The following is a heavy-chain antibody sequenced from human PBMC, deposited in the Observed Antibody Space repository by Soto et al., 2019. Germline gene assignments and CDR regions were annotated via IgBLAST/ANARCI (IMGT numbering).Heavy chain of an antibody. CDR1: GGSMSSYY. CDR2: VYSSGGT. Sequence: PSETLSLTCTVSGGSMSSYYCTWIRQPAGKGLEWIGRVYSSGGTHYSPSLKSRVIISLDTSKNQFSLRLLSVTDADTAVYFCARGQRFSDWFDPWGQGTLVTVSS. J-gene: IGHJ5*02. D-gene: IGHD3-3*01. V-gene: IGHV4-4*07. CDR3: ARGQRFSDWFDP.